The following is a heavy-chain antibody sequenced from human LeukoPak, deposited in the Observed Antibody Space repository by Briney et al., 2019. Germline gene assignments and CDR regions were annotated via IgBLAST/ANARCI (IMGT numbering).Heavy chain of an antibody. V-gene: IGHV3-74*01. CDR3: VRDARYCPDV. Sequence: GGSLRLSCAASGSYWMHWVRQAPGKGLVWVSRLISDGSSASYADSVKGRFTISRDNTKNILYLQMNSLRAEDTAVYYCVRDARYCPDVWGQGTAVTVSS. CDR2: LISDGSSA. D-gene: IGHD2-8*02. CDR1: GSYW. J-gene: IGHJ6*02.